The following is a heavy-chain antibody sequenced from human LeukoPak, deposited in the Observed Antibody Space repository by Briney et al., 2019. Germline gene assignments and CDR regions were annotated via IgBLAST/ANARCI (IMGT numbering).Heavy chain of an antibody. CDR1: AFTFRNYW. V-gene: IGHV3-7*01. CDR2: IKQDGSEK. D-gene: IGHD1-20*01. J-gene: IGHJ4*02. Sequence: GGSLRISCAASAFTFRNYWMSWVRQAPGKGLEWVANIKQDGSEKYYVDSVKGRFTISRDNAKNSLYLQMNSLRAEDTAVYYCARVAGAITGTFFDYWGQGTQVTVSS. CDR3: ARVAGAITGTFFDY.